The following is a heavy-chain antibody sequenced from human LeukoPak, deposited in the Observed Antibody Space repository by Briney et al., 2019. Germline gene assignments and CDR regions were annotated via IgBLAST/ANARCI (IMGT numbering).Heavy chain of an antibody. CDR2: VYMGGTT. J-gene: IGHJ4*02. Sequence: SGGSLRLSCAASGFTVSTNYTNWVRQAPGKGLEWVSVVYMGGTTYYADSVKGRFTISRDSTKNTIYLQMNNLRAEDTAVYYCARGLLRDGYTYTYSFDYWGQGALVTVSS. V-gene: IGHV3-66*01. CDR3: ARGLLRDGYTYTYSFDY. D-gene: IGHD5-18*01. CDR1: GFTVSTNY.